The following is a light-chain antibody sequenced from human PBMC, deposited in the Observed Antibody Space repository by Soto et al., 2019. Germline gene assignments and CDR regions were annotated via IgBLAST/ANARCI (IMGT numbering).Light chain of an antibody. CDR1: TGAVTSGYY. CDR3: LLYYGGAWV. J-gene: IGLJ7*01. Sequence: QAVVTQEPSLTVSPGGTVTLTCASSTGAVTSGYYPNWFQQKPGQAPRALIYSTNNKHPWTPARFSGSLLGGKAALTLSGVQPEDEAEYHCLLYYGGAWVFGGGTQLTVL. V-gene: IGLV7-43*01. CDR2: STN.